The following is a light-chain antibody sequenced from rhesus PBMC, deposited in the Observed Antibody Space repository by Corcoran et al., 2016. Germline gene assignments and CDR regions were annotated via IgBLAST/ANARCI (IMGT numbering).Light chain of an antibody. CDR1: QSISSW. Sequence: DIQMTQSPSSLSASVGDTVTITCRASQSISSWLNWYQQKPGKAPQLLLYKASSLQSGVPSRFSGSGSGTDFTLTISSLQPEDFATYYCLQYSSAPYTFGQGTKVEIK. CDR2: KAS. CDR3: LQYSSAPYT. J-gene: IGKJ2*01. V-gene: IGKV1-22*01.